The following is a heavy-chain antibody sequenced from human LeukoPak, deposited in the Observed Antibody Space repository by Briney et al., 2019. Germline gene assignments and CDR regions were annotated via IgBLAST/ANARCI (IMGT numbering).Heavy chain of an antibody. CDR2: ISSSVSTI. V-gene: IGHV3-48*03. D-gene: IGHD7-27*01. Sequence: GGSLRLSCAASGFTFSRYEMNWVRQAPGKGLEWLSYISSSVSTIYYADSVKGRFTISRDNAKNSLYLQMTSLRAEDTAVYYCARVTSPSGYWGQGTLVTVSS. CDR1: GFTFSRYE. CDR3: ARVTSPSGY. J-gene: IGHJ4*02.